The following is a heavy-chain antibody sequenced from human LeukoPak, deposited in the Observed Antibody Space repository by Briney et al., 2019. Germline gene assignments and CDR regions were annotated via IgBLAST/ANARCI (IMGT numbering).Heavy chain of an antibody. J-gene: IGHJ6*02. V-gene: IGHV3-30-3*01. D-gene: IGHD2-2*01. CDR3: ARDEGYCSRTSSYGASKGMDV. CDR2: ISYDGSNK. CDR1: GFDFSSYA. Sequence: PPGGSLRLSCAASGFDFSSYAMHWVRQAPGKGLEWVAVISYDGSNKYYADSVKGRFTISRDNSKNTLYLQMNSLRAEDTAVYYCARDEGYCSRTSSYGASKGMDVWGQGTAVIVSS.